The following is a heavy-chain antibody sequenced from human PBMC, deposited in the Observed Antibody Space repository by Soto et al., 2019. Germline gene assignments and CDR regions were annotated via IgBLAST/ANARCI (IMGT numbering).Heavy chain of an antibody. CDR2: ISGSGGST. CDR1: GFTFSSYA. CDR3: ARCITIFGVANDY. J-gene: IGHJ4*02. V-gene: IGHV3-23*01. Sequence: EVQLLESGGGLIQPGGSLRLSCAASGFTFSSYAMSWVRQAPGKGLEWVSAISGSGGSTYYADSVKGRFTISRDNSKNTLYLQMNSLRAEDTAVYYCARCITIFGVANDYWGQGTLVTVSS. D-gene: IGHD3-3*01.